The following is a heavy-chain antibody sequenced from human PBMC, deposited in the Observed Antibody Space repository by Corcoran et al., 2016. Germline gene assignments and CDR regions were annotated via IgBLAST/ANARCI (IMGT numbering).Heavy chain of an antibody. D-gene: IGHD6-13*01. J-gene: IGHJ5*02. CDR3: AREETTGNCGSSWRRGWFDP. CDR2: INPSGGST. Sequence: QVQLVQSGAEVKKPGASVKVSCKASGYTFTSYYMHWVRQAPGQGLEWMGIINPSGGSTSYAQKFQGRVTMTRDTSTSTVYMELSSLRSEDTAVYYCAREETTGNCGSSWRRGWFDPWGQGTLVTVSS. V-gene: IGHV1-46*01. CDR1: GYTFTSYY.